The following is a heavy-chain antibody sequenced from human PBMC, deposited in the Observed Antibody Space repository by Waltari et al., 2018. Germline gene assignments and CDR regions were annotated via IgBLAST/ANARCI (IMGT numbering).Heavy chain of an antibody. V-gene: IGHV3-23*01. Sequence: VQLLESGGGLVQSGGSLRLSCAASGFTFRSYAMTWVRQAPGKGVEWVAVISGRGGSTDDAHSGKGRFTIARDKSKNTLYLLMNNLRVEDTAVYYCASSLYGDYTQIWGRVFDYWGQGTLVTVTS. CDR3: ASSLYGDYTQIWGRVFDY. D-gene: IGHD4-17*01. CDR1: GFTFRSYA. J-gene: IGHJ4*02. CDR2: ISGRGGST.